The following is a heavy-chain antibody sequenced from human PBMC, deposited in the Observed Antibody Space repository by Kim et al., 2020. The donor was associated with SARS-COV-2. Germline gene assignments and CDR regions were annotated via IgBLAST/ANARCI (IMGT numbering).Heavy chain of an antibody. Sequence: NTNYDEKCRPRVTMTTDTSTSTAYMEMRNLRSDDTAVFYCARGGYLNYADYWGQGTLVTVSS. V-gene: IGHV1-18*01. CDR2: NT. J-gene: IGHJ4*02. D-gene: IGHD2-15*01. CDR3: ARGGYLNYADY.